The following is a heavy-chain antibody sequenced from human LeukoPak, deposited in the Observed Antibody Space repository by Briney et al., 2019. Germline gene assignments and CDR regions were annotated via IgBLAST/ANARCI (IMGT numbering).Heavy chain of an antibody. V-gene: IGHV4-34*01. CDR1: GGSFSGYY. J-gene: IGHJ5*02. Sequence: PSETLSLTCAVYGGSFSGYYWSWIRQPPGKGLEWIGEINHSGSTNYNPSLKSRVTISVDTSKNQFSRKLSSVTAADTAVYYCARQLPYDFWSGYLPDNWFDPWGQGTLVTVSS. D-gene: IGHD3-3*01. CDR2: INHSGST. CDR3: ARQLPYDFWSGYLPDNWFDP.